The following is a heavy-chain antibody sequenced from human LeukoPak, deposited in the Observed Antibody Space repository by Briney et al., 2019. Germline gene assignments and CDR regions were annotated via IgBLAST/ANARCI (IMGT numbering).Heavy chain of an antibody. D-gene: IGHD7-27*01. V-gene: IGHV1-8*01. CDR2: MSPNSGDT. CDR1: GYTFTSYD. J-gene: IGHJ4*02. Sequence: ASVKVSCKASGYTFTSYDFNWVRQATGQRPEWMGWMSPNSGDTGYAQKFQDRVTMTRNTSISTAYMELSSLRSDDTAVYYCARGPPNWGYDYWGSGTLVTVSS. CDR3: ARGPPNWGYDY.